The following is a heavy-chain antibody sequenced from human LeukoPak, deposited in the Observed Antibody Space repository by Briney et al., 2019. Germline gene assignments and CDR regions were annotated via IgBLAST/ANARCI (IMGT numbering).Heavy chain of an antibody. CDR1: GGSLSGYY. D-gene: IGHD3-22*01. CDR3: ARARSSGHRAYFQH. J-gene: IGHJ1*01. V-gene: IGHV4-34*01. Sequence: PSETLSLTCAVYGGSLSGYYWSWIRQPPGKGLEWIGEINHSGSTNYNPSLKSRVTISVDTSKNQFSLKLSSVTAADTAVYYCARARSSGHRAYFQHWGQGTLVTVSS. CDR2: INHSGST.